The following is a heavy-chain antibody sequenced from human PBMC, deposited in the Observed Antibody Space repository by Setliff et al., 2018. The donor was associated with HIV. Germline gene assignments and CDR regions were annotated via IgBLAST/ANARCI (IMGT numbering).Heavy chain of an antibody. CDR1: GLTFRSAW. D-gene: IGHD3-3*02. CDR3: TADLPGGISDCFDF. V-gene: IGHV3-15*01. CDR2: IKSEAFGGTP. Sequence: GGSLRLSCSASGLTFRSAWTSWVRQAPGKGLEWVGRIKSEAFGGTPGYPAPLKGRFTISRDDSKDTVYLQIDSLKTEDTAVYYCTADLPGGISDCFDFWGQGTLVTVSS. J-gene: IGHJ4*02.